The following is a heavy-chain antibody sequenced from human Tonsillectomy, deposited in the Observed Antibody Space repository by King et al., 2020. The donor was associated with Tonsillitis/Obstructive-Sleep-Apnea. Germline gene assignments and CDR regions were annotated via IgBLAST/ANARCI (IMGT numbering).Heavy chain of an antibody. CDR3: ARLTSTDYFDY. CDR2: ISSCGSTI. J-gene: IGHJ4*02. V-gene: IGHV3-48*03. CDR1: GFTFSSYE. D-gene: IGHD4-17*01. Sequence: EQLVQSGGGLVQPSGSLRLSCAASGFTFSSYEMNWVRQAPGKGLEWVSYISSCGSTIYYADSVKGRFTISRDNAKNSLYLQMNSLRAEDTAVYYCARLTSTDYFDYWGQGTLVTVSS.